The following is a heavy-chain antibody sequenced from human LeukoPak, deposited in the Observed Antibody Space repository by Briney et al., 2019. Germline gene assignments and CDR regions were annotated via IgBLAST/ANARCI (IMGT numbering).Heavy chain of an antibody. Sequence: GSLRLSCAASGFTFSSYGMSWVRQAPGKGLEWVSAISGSGGSTYYADSVKGRFTISRDNSKNTLYLQMNSLRAEDTAVYHCAKGQGQWLVPSAFDIWGQGTMVTVSS. CDR2: ISGSGGST. CDR1: GFTFSSYG. D-gene: IGHD6-19*01. V-gene: IGHV3-23*01. J-gene: IGHJ3*02. CDR3: AKGQGQWLVPSAFDI.